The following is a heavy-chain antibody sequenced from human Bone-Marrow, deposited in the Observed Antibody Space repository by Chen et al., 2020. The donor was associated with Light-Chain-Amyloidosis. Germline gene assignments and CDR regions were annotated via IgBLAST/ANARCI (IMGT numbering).Heavy chain of an antibody. J-gene: IGHJ4*02. CDR2: IYLDDSTT. D-gene: IGHD6-13*01. CDR3: STWFSSNWFDY. V-gene: IGHV5-51*01. CDR1: GYSFSKYW. Sequence: EVQLVQSGAEAKKPGESLKISCKGSGYSFSKYWLGWVRQMPGKGPDWMGNIYLDDSTTIDSPSFQGQVTISVDKSISTAYLHWSSLKASDTAMYYCSTWFSSNWFDYWGQGTLVTVSS.